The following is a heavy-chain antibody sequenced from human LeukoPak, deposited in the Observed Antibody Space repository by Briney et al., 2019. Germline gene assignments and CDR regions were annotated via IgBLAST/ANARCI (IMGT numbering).Heavy chain of an antibody. CDR1: GFTFRTYA. Sequence: GGSLRLSCVASGFTFRTYAMSWVRQAPGKGLEWVSGISDSGGTTYYVDSVKGRFAISRDNSKNTMYLQMNSLRAEDTAVYYCARDISRLGFDYWGQGILVTVSS. CDR2: ISDSGGTT. V-gene: IGHV3-23*01. D-gene: IGHD6-19*01. J-gene: IGHJ4*02. CDR3: ARDISRLGFDY.